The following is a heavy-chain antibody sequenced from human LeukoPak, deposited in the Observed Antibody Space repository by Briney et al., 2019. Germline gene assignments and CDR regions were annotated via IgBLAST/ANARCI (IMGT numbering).Heavy chain of an antibody. Sequence: PGGSLRLSCAASGFTFSSYEMNWVRQAPGKGLEWVSVIYSGGSTYYADSVKGRFTISRDNSKNTLYLQMNSLRAEDTAVYYCARGDTPYYFDYWGQGTLVTVSS. V-gene: IGHV3-66*01. CDR1: GFTFSSYE. CDR3: ARGDTPYYFDY. J-gene: IGHJ4*02. CDR2: IYSGGST.